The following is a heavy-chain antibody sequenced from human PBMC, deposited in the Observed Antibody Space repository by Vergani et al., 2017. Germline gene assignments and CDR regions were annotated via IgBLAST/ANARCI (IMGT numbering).Heavy chain of an antibody. CDR1: GDSVSSNSAA. CDR2: TYYRSKWYN. CDR3: ARSYPTTYSSGRRNPPFDY. Sequence: QVQLQESGPGLVKPSQTLSLTCAISGDSVSSNSAAWNWLRPSPSRGLEWLGRTYYRSKWYNDYAVSVKSRITINPDTSKNQFSLQLNSVTPEDTAVYYCARSYPTTYSSGRRNPPFDYWGQGTLVTVSS. J-gene: IGHJ4*02. V-gene: IGHV6-1*01. D-gene: IGHD6-19*01.